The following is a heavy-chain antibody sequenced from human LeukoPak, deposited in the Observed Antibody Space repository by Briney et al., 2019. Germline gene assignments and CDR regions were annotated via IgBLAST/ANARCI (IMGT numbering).Heavy chain of an antibody. CDR3: NEGVLGFG. Sequence: PGGSLRLSCAASGFTFSSYWMHWVRQAPGKGLVWFSRISTDGSSAIYADSVKGRFTISRDNAKNTLYLQMNSLRAEDTAVYYCNEGVLGFGWGQGTLVTVSS. J-gene: IGHJ4*02. CDR1: GFTFSSYW. D-gene: IGHD3-10*01. CDR2: ISTDGSSA. V-gene: IGHV3-74*01.